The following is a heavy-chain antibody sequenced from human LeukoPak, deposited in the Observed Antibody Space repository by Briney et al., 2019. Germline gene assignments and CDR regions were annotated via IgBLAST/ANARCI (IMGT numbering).Heavy chain of an antibody. CDR1: GFSFSSYA. CDR3: ARDPRQYDFWSGYY. D-gene: IGHD3-3*01. CDR2: ISGSGGST. Sequence: PGGSLRLSCAASGFSFSSYAMSWVRQAPGKGLEWVSGISGSGGSTDYADSVKGRFTISRDNAKNSLYLQMNSLRAEDTAVYYCARDPRQYDFWSGYYWGQGTLVTVSS. V-gene: IGHV3-23*01. J-gene: IGHJ4*02.